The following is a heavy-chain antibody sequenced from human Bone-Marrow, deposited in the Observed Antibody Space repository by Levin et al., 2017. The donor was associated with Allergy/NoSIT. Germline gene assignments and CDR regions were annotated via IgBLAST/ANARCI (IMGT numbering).Heavy chain of an antibody. CDR2: ISSTGNI. D-gene: IGHD2/OR15-2a*01. Sequence: SETLSLTCPVSGGSISSTTYYWGWIRQPPGMGLEWIGSISSTGNIYYNPSLKSRLTISVDTSENNFSLALSSVTAADTTIYYCARLNTSTSRFDCWGQGFLVTVSS. J-gene: IGHJ4*02. CDR1: GGSISSTTYY. V-gene: IGHV4-39*02. CDR3: ARLNTSTSRFDC.